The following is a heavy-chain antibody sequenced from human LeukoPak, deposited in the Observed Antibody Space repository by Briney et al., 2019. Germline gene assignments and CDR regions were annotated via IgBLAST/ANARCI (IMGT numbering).Heavy chain of an antibody. CDR1: GYTFNRYG. V-gene: IGHV1-18*01. Sequence: ASGKVSCKASGYTFNRYGITWVRQAPGQGLEWMGWISACDGNTKDAQKFKGRVTMGTVTSTTTASMELRSLRSDDTAVYYCATGTVTTGYYYGMAVWGQGTTVTV. D-gene: IGHD4-17*01. CDR2: ISACDGNT. CDR3: ATGTVTTGYYYGMAV. J-gene: IGHJ6*02.